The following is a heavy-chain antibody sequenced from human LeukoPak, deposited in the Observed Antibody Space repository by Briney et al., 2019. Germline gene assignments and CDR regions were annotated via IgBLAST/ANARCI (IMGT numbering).Heavy chain of an antibody. CDR3: AREPPAGTNSDY. Sequence: ASVKVSCKASGYTFTTYYIHWVRQAPGQGLEWMGIINPSAGTTSYAQKFQGRVTMARDTSTSTVYMELSSLRSDDTAVYYCAREPPAGTNSDYWGQGTLVTVSS. J-gene: IGHJ4*02. CDR2: INPSAGTT. V-gene: IGHV1-46*01. CDR1: GYTFTTYY. D-gene: IGHD6-13*01.